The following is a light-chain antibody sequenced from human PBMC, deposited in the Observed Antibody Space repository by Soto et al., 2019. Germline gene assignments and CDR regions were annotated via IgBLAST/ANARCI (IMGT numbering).Light chain of an antibody. V-gene: IGLV2-11*01. CDR1: SSDVGGYNF. CDR2: DVS. Sequence: QSVLTQPRSVSGSPGQSVTISCTGTSSDVGGYNFVSWYQQHPGKAPKLIIYDVSKRPSGVPDRFSGSKSVNTASLTISGLQAEDEAEYFCAGWDGSLKGFVFGTGTKLTVL. J-gene: IGLJ1*01. CDR3: AGWDGSLKGFV.